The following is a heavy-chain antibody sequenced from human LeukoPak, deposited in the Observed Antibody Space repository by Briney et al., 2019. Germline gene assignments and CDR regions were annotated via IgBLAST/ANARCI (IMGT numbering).Heavy chain of an antibody. CDR1: GYSISSGYY. D-gene: IGHD3-10*01. V-gene: IGHV4-38-2*01. CDR2: IYHSGST. CDR3: ARVTAGYYYGSGSLDY. Sequence: SETLSLTCAVSGYSISSGYYWGWIRQPPGKGPEWIGSIYHSGSTYYNPSLKSRVTISVDTSKNQFSLKLSSVTAADTAVYYCARVTAGYYYGSGSLDYWGQGTLVTVSS. J-gene: IGHJ4*02.